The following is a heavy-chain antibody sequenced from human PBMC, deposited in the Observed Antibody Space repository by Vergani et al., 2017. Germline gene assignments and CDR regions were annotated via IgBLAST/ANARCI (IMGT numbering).Heavy chain of an antibody. CDR2: INHSGST. J-gene: IGHJ4*02. V-gene: IGHV4-34*01. D-gene: IGHD3-22*01. CDR3: ARVPRYDSSGYYSPRFDY. Sequence: QVQLQQWGAGLLKPSETLSLTCAVYGGSFSGYYWSWIRQPPGKGLEWIGEINHSGSTNYNPSLKSRVTISVETSKNQFSLKLSSVTAADTAVYYCARVPRYDSSGYYSPRFDYWGQGTLVTVSS. CDR1: GGSFSGYY.